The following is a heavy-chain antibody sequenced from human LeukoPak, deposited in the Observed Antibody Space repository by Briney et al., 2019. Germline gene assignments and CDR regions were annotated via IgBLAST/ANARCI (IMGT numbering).Heavy chain of an antibody. Sequence: GGSLRLSCAASGFRFDDYAMHWVRQVPGKGLEWVSGISWNSNTLGYADSVKGRFTISRDNAKNSLYLQMNSLRAEDTALYYCVKEGSYVWGSYRPYYFDYWGQGTLVTVSS. J-gene: IGHJ4*02. D-gene: IGHD3-16*02. CDR1: GFRFDDYA. V-gene: IGHV3-9*01. CDR2: ISWNSNTL. CDR3: VKEGSYVWGSYRPYYFDY.